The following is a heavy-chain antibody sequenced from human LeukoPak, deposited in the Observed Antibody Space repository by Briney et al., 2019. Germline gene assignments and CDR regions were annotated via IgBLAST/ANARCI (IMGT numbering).Heavy chain of an antibody. CDR3: AREAYCSSTSCYAYYYYYGMDV. CDR2: INHSGST. CDR1: GGSFSGYY. Sequence: PSETPSLTCAVYGGSFSGYYWSWIRQPPGKGLEWIGEINHSGSTNYNPSLKSRVTISVDTSKNQFSLKLSSVTAADTAVYYCAREAYCSSTSCYAYYYYYGMDVWGQGTTVTVSS. V-gene: IGHV4-34*01. D-gene: IGHD2-2*01. J-gene: IGHJ6*02.